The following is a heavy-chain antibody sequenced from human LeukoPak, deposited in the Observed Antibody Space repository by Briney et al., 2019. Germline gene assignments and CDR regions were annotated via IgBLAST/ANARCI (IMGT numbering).Heavy chain of an antibody. D-gene: IGHD3-22*01. CDR2: IVVGSGNT. CDR3: AAASNYYDRSNYYSYAMDV. Sequence: SVKVSCKASGFTFTTSAVQWVRQARGQRLEWIGWIVVGSGNTNYAQKFQERVTITRDMSTSTVYMDLSSQRSEDTAVYYCAAASNYYDRSNYYSYAMDVWGRGTTVTVSS. J-gene: IGHJ6*02. CDR1: GFTFTTSA. V-gene: IGHV1-58*01.